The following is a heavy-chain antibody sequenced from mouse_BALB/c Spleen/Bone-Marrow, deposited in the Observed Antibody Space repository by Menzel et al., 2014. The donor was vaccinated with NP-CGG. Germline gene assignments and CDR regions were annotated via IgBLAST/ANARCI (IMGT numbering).Heavy chain of an antibody. J-gene: IGHJ3*01. Sequence: QVQLQQSGAELVKPGASVKLSCKASGYTFTSYYMYWVKQRPGQGLEWIGEINPSNGGTNFNEKFKSKATLTVDKSSSTVYMQLSSLTSEDSAVYYCTREGDSPFAYWGQGTLVTVSA. CDR1: GYTFTSYY. V-gene: IGHV1S81*02. CDR2: INPSNGGT. D-gene: IGHD2-13*01. CDR3: TREGDSPFAY.